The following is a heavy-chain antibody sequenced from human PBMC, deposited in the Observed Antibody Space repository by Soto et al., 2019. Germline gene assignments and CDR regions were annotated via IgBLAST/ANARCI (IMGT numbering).Heavy chain of an antibody. CDR2: ISSIGGIT. CDR1: GFSFNGDA. Sequence: GGSLRLSCSASGFSFNGDAVHWVRQPPGKGLEVVSVISSIGGITDNADSVKGRFTISRDNFKNTVYLQMSRLRLEDTAVYYCVVRGSAFDIWGQGTMVTVS. V-gene: IGHV3-64D*08. D-gene: IGHD3-10*01. J-gene: IGHJ3*02. CDR3: VVRGSAFDI.